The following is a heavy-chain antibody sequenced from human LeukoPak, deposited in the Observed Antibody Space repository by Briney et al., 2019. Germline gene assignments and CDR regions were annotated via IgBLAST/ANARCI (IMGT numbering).Heavy chain of an antibody. CDR3: ACGAVSHDVFDI. J-gene: IGHJ3*02. D-gene: IGHD6-19*01. Sequence: PSETLSLTCTVSDDSISSSSYYWGWIRQPPGKGLEWIGSIYYRGNTYYNPSLKSRVTISVDTSKNQFSLKLSSVTAADTAVYYCACGAVSHDVFDIWGQGTMVTVSS. CDR2: IYYRGNT. CDR1: DDSISSSSYY. V-gene: IGHV4-39*01.